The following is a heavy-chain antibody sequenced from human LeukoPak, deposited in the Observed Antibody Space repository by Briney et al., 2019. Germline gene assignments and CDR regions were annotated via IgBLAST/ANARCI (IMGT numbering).Heavy chain of an antibody. CDR3: ARGEVEMATITAFDY. Sequence: SVKVSCKASGGTFSSYAISWVRQAPGQGLEWMGGIIPILGTANYAQKFQGRVTITADESTSTAYMELSSLRPEDTAVYYCARGEVEMATITAFDYWGQGTLVTVSS. V-gene: IGHV1-69*13. CDR2: IIPILGTA. J-gene: IGHJ4*02. CDR1: GGTFSSYA. D-gene: IGHD5-24*01.